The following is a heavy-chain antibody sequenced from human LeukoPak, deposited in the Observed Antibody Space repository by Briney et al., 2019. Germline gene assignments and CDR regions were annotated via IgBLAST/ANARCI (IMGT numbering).Heavy chain of an antibody. V-gene: IGHV3-30-3*01. D-gene: IGHD3-10*01. CDR3: AKGIGSGSNY. Sequence: GGSLRLSCAASGFTFRSYAMHWVRQAPGKGLQWVALISYDGSNKYYADSVKGRFTISRDSSKNTLYLQMNSLRAEDTAVYYCAKGIGSGSNYWGQGTLVTVSS. CDR1: GFTFRSYA. J-gene: IGHJ4*02. CDR2: ISYDGSNK.